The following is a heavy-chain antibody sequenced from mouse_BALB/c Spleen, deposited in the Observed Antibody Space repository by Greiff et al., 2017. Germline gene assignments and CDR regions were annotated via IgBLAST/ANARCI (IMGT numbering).Heavy chain of an antibody. Sequence: LQQSGAELVKPGASVKLSCTASGFNIKDTYMPWVKQRPEQGLEWIGRIDPANGNTKYDPKFQGKATITADTSSNTAYLQLSSLTSEDTAVYYCARLVTGNLAYWGQGTLVTVAA. D-gene: IGHD4-1*01. CDR3: ARLVTGNLAY. CDR1: GFNIKDTY. V-gene: IGHV14-3*02. J-gene: IGHJ3*01. CDR2: IDPANGNT.